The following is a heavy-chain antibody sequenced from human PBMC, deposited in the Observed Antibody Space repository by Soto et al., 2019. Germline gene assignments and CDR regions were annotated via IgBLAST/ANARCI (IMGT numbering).Heavy chain of an antibody. J-gene: IGHJ5*02. CDR1: ADTFNSYS. CDR2: ITPVFGTA. Sequence: QVQLVQSGAEVKKPGSSVKVSCKASADTFNSYSLSWLRQAPGQRLEGMGGITPVFGTADYAQSFEDRLTITADDSTSTVYMELSSLRSDDTAVYYCARSLEGPTVTNWFDPWGQGALVTVSS. V-gene: IGHV1-69*01. D-gene: IGHD4-17*01. CDR3: ARSLEGPTVTNWFDP.